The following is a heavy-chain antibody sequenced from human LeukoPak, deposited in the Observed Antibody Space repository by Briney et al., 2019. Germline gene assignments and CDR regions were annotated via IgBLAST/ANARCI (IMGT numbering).Heavy chain of an antibody. J-gene: IGHJ5*02. CDR3: ARGDPFRAGWFDP. V-gene: IGHV4-61*02. CDR1: GGSISSGSYY. CDR2: IYTSGST. D-gene: IGHD6-13*01. Sequence: SETLSLTCTVSGGSISSGSYYWSWIRQPAGKGLEWIGRIYTSGSTNYNPSLKSRVTISVDTSKNQFSLKLSSVTAADTAVYYCARGDPFRAGWFDPWGQGTLVTVSS.